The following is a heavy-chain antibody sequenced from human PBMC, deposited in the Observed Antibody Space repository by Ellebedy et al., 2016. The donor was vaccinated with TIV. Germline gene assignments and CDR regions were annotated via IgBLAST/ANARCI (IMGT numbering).Heavy chain of an antibody. V-gene: IGHV3-74*01. CDR3: ARDQKDYYDSTSYGY. CDR2: INSDGSST. CDR1: GFPFSNYW. D-gene: IGHD3-22*01. J-gene: IGHJ4*02. Sequence: GESLKISCAASGFPFSNYWMHWVRQAPGKGLMWVSRINSDGSSTNYADSVKGRFTMSRDHSKNPLYLQMNRLRGEDTAVYYCARDQKDYYDSTSYGYWGQGTLVTVSS.